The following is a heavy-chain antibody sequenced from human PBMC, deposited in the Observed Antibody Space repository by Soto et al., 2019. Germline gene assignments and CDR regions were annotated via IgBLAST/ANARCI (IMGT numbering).Heavy chain of an antibody. Sequence: AGSLTLSCTVSGFTFSSYALHWVRPAQGKGLGWEAVISYDGSNKYYADSVKDRLTILRDNSKNTLYLQMNSLRAEETAVTYCARDLLLMDDFAQCVFLGFEYWGQGTRVTVSS. D-gene: IGHD2-8*01. CDR2: ISYDGSNK. CDR1: GFTFSSYA. CDR3: ARDLLLMDDFAQCVFLGFEY. J-gene: IGHJ4*02. V-gene: IGHV3-30-3*01.